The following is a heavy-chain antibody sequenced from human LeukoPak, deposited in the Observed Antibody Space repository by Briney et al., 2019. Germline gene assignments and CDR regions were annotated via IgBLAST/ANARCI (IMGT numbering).Heavy chain of an antibody. CDR1: GFTFSSYS. Sequence: GGSLRLSCAASGFTFSSYSMNWVRQAPGKGLEWVSSISSSSSYIYYADSVKGRFAISRDNAKNSLCLQMNSLRAEDTAVYYCARGSVSTGTSPRFDPWGQGTLVTVSS. J-gene: IGHJ5*02. V-gene: IGHV3-21*01. CDR2: ISSSSSYI. CDR3: ARGSVSTGTSPRFDP. D-gene: IGHD2-8*02.